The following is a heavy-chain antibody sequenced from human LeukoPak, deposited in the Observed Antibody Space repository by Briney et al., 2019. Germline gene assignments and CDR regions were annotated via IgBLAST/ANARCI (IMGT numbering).Heavy chain of an antibody. V-gene: IGHV3-7*01. J-gene: IGHJ4*02. D-gene: IGHD3-3*01. Sequence: GGSLRLSCAASGFTFNGYWMSWVRQAPWKGLEWVANIKQDGSEKYYVDSVRGRVTISRDNAENSLFLQMNRLRVEDTAVYYCTRDFGRSSYYFDFWGQGTLVTVSS. CDR3: TRDFGRSSYYFDF. CDR2: IKQDGSEK. CDR1: GFTFNGYW.